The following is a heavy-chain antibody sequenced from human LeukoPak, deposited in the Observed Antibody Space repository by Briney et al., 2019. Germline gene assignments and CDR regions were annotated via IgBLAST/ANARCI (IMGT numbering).Heavy chain of an antibody. Sequence: PSETLSLTCAVSGGSISSGGYSWSWIRQPPGKGLEWIGYIYHSGSTYYNPPLKSRVTISVDRSKNQFSLKLSSVTAADTAVYYCARGRHAHRYCYYGMDVWGQGTTVTVSS. CDR3: ARGRHAHRYCYYGMDV. CDR2: IYHSGST. CDR1: GGSISSGGYS. J-gene: IGHJ6*02. V-gene: IGHV4-30-2*01.